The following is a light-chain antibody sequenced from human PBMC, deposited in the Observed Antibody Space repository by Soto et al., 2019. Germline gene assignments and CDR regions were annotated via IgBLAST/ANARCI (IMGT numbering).Light chain of an antibody. CDR3: QVWESGRGV. V-gene: IGLV3-21*02. CDR2: DDS. Sequence: SYELTQPPSVSVAPGQTARITCGGNNIGGKSVHWYQQKPGQAPVLVVYDDSDRPSGIPERFSGSNSVNTATLTFSRVAAGDEADYYCQVWESGRGVFGTGTKVTVL. CDR1: NIGGKS. J-gene: IGLJ1*01.